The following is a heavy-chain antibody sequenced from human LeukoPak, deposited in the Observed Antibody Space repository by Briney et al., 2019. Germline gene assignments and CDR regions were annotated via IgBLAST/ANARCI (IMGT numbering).Heavy chain of an antibody. V-gene: IGHV3-9*03. Sequence: GGSLRLSCAASGFTFDDYAMHWVRQAPGKGLEWVSGITWNSDNIEYADSVKGRFTISRDNAKNALYLQMNSLRAEDMALYYCAKGGGGRLIYYYYMDVWGKGTTVTVSS. CDR3: AKGGGGRLIYYYYMDV. CDR1: GFTFDDYA. CDR2: ITWNSDNI. J-gene: IGHJ6*03. D-gene: IGHD3-16*01.